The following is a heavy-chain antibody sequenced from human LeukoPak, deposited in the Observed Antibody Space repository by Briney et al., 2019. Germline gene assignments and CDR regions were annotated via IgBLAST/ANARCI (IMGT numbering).Heavy chain of an antibody. J-gene: IGHJ4*02. D-gene: IGHD6-19*01. Sequence: PSETLSLTCTVSGGSISSYYWSWIRQPPGKGLEWIGYIYYSGSTNYNPSLKSRVTISVDTSKNQFSLNLSSVTAADTAIYYCATSPSGRLVWGQGTLVTVSS. CDR1: GGSISSYY. CDR2: IYYSGST. V-gene: IGHV4-59*12. CDR3: ATSPSGRLV.